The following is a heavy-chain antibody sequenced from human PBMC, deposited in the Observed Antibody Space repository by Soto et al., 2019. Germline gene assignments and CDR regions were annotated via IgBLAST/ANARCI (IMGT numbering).Heavy chain of an antibody. D-gene: IGHD6-19*01. CDR1: GFTFSGSA. CDR3: TPHADYSSGWYGNSPAAFDY. V-gene: IGHV3-73*01. J-gene: IGHJ4*02. CDR2: IRSKANSYAT. Sequence: GGSLRLSCAASGFTFSGSAMHWVRQASGKGLEWVGRIRSKANSYATAYAASVKGRFTISRDDSKNTAYLQMNSLKTEDTAVYYCTPHADYSSGWYGNSPAAFDYWGQGPLVTVSS.